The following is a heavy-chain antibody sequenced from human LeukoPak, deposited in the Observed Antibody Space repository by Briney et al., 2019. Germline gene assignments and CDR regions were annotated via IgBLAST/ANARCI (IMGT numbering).Heavy chain of an antibody. D-gene: IGHD3-10*01. Sequence: GSVKVSCKPSGYSFNSHHVHWVRQAPGQGLEWMGVKFSHDGSTSNTQKFQGRITMTRDTSTSTVYMELSSLRSEDTAVYYCARDSGNFHYDMDVWGQGTTVIVSS. V-gene: IGHV1-46*02. J-gene: IGHJ6*02. CDR3: ARDSGNFHYDMDV. CDR1: GYSFNSHH. CDR2: KFSHDGST.